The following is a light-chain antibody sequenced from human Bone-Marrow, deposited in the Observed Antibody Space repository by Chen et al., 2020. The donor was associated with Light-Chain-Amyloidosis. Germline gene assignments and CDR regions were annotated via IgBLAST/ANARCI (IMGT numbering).Light chain of an antibody. Sequence: QSALTQPASVSGSPGQAITISCTGTSSDVGGYNFVSWYQQHQAKAPKRMIYDISNRPSGVSNRFSGSKSDNSASQTITGLQAEEEADYYCSSKKRSATVYVFGDGTKLTVL. J-gene: IGLJ1*01. CDR1: SSDVGGYNF. V-gene: IGLV2-14*03. CDR2: DIS. CDR3: SSKKRSATVYV.